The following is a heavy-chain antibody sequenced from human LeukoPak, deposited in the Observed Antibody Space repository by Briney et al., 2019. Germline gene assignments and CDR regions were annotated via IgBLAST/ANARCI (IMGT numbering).Heavy chain of an antibody. CDR3: AKWTYSSGWYYDY. CDR1: GFTFSSYW. D-gene: IGHD6-19*01. V-gene: IGHV3-7*02. CDR2: INQVGSEK. Sequence: PGGSLRLSCAASGFTFSSYWMIWVRQAPGKGLEWVANINQVGSEKYYVDSVKGRFTISRDNAKNSLFLQMNSLRVEDTAVYHCAKWTYSSGWYYDYWGQGTLVTVSS. J-gene: IGHJ4*02.